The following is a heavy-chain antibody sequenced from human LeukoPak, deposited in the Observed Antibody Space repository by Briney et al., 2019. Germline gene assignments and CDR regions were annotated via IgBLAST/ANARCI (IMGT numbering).Heavy chain of an antibody. CDR2: ISGSGGST. CDR3: AKYLGRITMIVVVITSGMDV. Sequence: AGGSLRLSCAASGFTFSSYAMSRVRQAPGKGLEWVSAISGSGGSTYYADSVKGRFTISRDNSKNTLYLQMNSLRAEDTAVYYCAKYLGRITMIVVVITSGMDVWGQGTTVTVSS. V-gene: IGHV3-23*01. CDR1: GFTFSSYA. J-gene: IGHJ6*02. D-gene: IGHD3-22*01.